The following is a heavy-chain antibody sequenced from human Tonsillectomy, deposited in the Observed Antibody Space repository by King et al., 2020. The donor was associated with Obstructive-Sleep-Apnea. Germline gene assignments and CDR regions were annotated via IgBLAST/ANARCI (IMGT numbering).Heavy chain of an antibody. CDR1: GYTFSSHA. CDR3: AREVQQWPHNWFDP. CDR2: IGGGDGQT. J-gene: IGHJ5*02. D-gene: IGHD6-19*01. Sequence: VQLVESGGDLVQPGGSLRLSCTASGYTFSSHAMSWVRQAPGKGLEWVSAIGGGDGQTHYADSVKGRFVVSRDNSKNTLFLQMNGLRAEDTAVYHCAREVQQWPHNWFDPWGQGTLVTVSS. V-gene: IGHV3-23*04.